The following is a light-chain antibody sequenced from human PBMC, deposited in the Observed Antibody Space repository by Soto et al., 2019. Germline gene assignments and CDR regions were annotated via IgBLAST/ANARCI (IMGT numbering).Light chain of an antibody. V-gene: IGLV2-23*01. Sequence: QSVLTQPASVSGSPGQSITISCTGTSSYVGSYNLVSWYQKHPGKAPKLMIYEDSKRPSGVSNRFSGSKSGNTASLTISGLQTEDEADYYCCSYAGSSTWVFGGGTKVTVL. CDR2: EDS. J-gene: IGLJ3*02. CDR1: SSYVGSYNL. CDR3: CSYAGSSTWV.